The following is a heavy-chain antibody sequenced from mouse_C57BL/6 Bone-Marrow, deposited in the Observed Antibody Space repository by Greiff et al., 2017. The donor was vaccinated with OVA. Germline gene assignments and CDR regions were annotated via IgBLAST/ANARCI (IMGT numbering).Heavy chain of an antibody. V-gene: IGHV5-6*01. D-gene: IGHD1-1*01. CDR1: GFTFSSYG. CDR3: ARQISTRNFDY. Sequence: EVHLVESGGDLVKPGGSLKLSCAASGFTFSSYGMSWVRQTPDKRLEWVATISSGGSYPYYPDSVKGRFTISRDNAKNTLYLQMSSLKSEDTAMYDCARQISTRNFDYWGQGTTLTVSS. CDR2: ISSGGSYP. J-gene: IGHJ2*01.